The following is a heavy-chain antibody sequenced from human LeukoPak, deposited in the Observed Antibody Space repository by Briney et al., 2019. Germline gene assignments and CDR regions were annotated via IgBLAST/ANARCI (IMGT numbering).Heavy chain of an antibody. Sequence: TGGSLRLSCAASGFTFSSYGMHWVRQAPGKGLEWVGRSKNKANSYTTEYVASVKGRFTISREDSKSSLYLQMNSLRTEDTAVYYCVSGSVNWAPEYWGQGTLVAVSS. V-gene: IGHV3-72*01. CDR3: VSGSVNWAPEY. D-gene: IGHD1-26*01. J-gene: IGHJ4*02. CDR1: GFTFSSYG. CDR2: SKNKANSYTT.